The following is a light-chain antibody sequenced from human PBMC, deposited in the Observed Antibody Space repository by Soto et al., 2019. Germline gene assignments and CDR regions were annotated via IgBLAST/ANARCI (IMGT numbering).Light chain of an antibody. J-gene: IGKJ5*01. V-gene: IGKV3-20*01. CDR1: QSIRRDS. Sequence: EIVLTQSPVTLSLSPGERAALSCRASQSIRRDSLSWYQPKPGQAPRLLIYDASTRATGISDRFSGSGSGTDFTLTISRLEPEDFAVYYCQQYGDSSITFGQGTRLEIK. CDR2: DAS. CDR3: QQYGDSSIT.